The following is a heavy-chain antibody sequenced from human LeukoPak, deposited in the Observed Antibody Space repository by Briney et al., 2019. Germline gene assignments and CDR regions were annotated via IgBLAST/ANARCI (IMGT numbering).Heavy chain of an antibody. CDR3: ATDHSMANTAWWFDP. D-gene: IGHD5-24*01. J-gene: IGHJ5*02. Sequence: ASVKVSCKASGYTITNNCMHWVRQAPGQGLEWVGVINPSGTGTSYAQKFQGRITMSRDTSTSTVYMELSSLRSEDTAFYYCATDHSMANTAWWFDPWGQGTLVTVSS. CDR2: INPSGTGT. V-gene: IGHV1-46*01. CDR1: GYTITNNC.